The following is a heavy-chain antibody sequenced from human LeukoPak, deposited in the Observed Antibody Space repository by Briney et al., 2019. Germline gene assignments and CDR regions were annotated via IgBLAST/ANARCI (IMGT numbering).Heavy chain of an antibody. CDR1: GFTFHTYA. Sequence: GGSLRLSCAASGFTFHTYAMAWVRQTPGKGLEWVTSISGGGGGTYYAHPVKGRFTISRDNANNTLYLQMNGLTAADTAFYYCAKVRGVGTHIWLLPWDLRGQGTLVTVSS. CDR3: AKVRGVGTHIWLLPWDL. J-gene: IGHJ1*01. D-gene: IGHD2-21*02. V-gene: IGHV3-23*01. CDR2: ISGGGGGT.